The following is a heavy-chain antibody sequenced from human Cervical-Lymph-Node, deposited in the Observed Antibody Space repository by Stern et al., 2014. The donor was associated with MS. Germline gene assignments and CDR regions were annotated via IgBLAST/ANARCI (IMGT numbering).Heavy chain of an antibody. Sequence: QVQLVQSGTKMQKPGASVKVSCKASGYTFTALFIHWVRQVPGQGLEWMGRLNPNSDDTTYAQHFQDSVTLTRDTSIGTAYLELSRLTSADTAVYYCAREATRIVVGIDYWGQGTQVTVSS. J-gene: IGHJ4*02. CDR2: LNPNSDDT. CDR3: AREATRIVVGIDY. D-gene: IGHD3-22*01. V-gene: IGHV1-2*06. CDR1: GYTFTALF.